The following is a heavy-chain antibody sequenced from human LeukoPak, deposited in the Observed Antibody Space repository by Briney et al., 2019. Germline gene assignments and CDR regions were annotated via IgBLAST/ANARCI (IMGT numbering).Heavy chain of an antibody. Sequence: ASVKVFCKASGGTFSSYAISWVRQAPGQGLEWMGRIIPIFGIANYAQKFQGRVTITADKSTGTAYMELSSLRSEDTAVYYCARDEIVVVTATWDAFDIWGQGTMVTVSS. V-gene: IGHV1-69*04. CDR1: GGTFSSYA. J-gene: IGHJ3*02. CDR3: ARDEIVVVTATWDAFDI. D-gene: IGHD2-21*02. CDR2: IIPIFGIA.